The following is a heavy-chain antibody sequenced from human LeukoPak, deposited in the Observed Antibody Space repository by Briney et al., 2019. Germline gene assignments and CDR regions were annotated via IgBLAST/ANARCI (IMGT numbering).Heavy chain of an antibody. Sequence: SETLSLTCTVSGGAISSYYWNWIRQPPGKGLEWIGYIHYSGSTKYNPSLKSRVTISVDTSKNQFSLKLSSVTAADTAVYYCARWYSSGWAFDYWGQGTLVTVPS. D-gene: IGHD6-19*01. CDR1: GGAISSYY. V-gene: IGHV4-59*08. CDR3: ARWYSSGWAFDY. J-gene: IGHJ4*02. CDR2: IHYSGST.